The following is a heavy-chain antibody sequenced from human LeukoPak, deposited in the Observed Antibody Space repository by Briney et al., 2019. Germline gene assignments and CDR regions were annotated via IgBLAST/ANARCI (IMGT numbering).Heavy chain of an antibody. CDR1: TFTFRNYW. D-gene: IGHD2-15*01. Sequence: GGSLRLSCAASTFTFRNYWMSWVRQAPGKGLEWVADISPDGSTKYYVDSVKGRFTISRDNAQNSLYLQMNSLRGEDMAVYYCAKGLAANYFDYWGQGTLVTVSS. J-gene: IGHJ4*02. CDR3: AKGLAANYFDY. V-gene: IGHV3-7*01. CDR2: ISPDGSTK.